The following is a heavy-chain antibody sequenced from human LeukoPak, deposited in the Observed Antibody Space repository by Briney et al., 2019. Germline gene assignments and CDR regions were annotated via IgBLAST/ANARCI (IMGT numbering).Heavy chain of an antibody. V-gene: IGHV1-2*02. Sequence: ASVNVSCQASGYTFTGYYMHGVGPAPGQGREWVGWINPNSGGTNYAQKFQGRVTMTRDTPISTAYMELSRLRSDDTAVYYCARDTKLWFGESRGAFDIWGQGTMVTVSS. D-gene: IGHD3-10*01. CDR1: GYTFTGYY. CDR3: ARDTKLWFGESRGAFDI. CDR2: INPNSGGT. J-gene: IGHJ3*02.